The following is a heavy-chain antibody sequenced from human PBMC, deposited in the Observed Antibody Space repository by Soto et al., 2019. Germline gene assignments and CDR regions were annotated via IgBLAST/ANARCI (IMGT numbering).Heavy chain of an antibody. CDR3: ARAQYCSSTSCQDDAFDI. V-gene: IGHV1-8*01. D-gene: IGHD2-2*01. CDR1: GYTFTSYD. Sequence: ASVKVSCKASGYTFTSYDINWVRQATGQGLEWMGWMNPNSGNTGYARKFQGRVTMTRNTSISTAYMELSSLRSEDTAVYYCARAQYCSSTSCQDDAFDIWGQGTMVTVS. CDR2: MNPNSGNT. J-gene: IGHJ3*02.